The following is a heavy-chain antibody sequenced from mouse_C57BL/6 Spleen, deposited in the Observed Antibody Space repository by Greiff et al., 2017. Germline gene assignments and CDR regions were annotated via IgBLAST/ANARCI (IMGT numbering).Heavy chain of an antibody. CDR1: GYTFTSYD. D-gene: IGHD2-5*01. CDR3: ARYSNSLAY. CDR2: IYPRDGST. Sequence: QVQLQQSGPELVKPGASVKLSCKASGYTFTSYDINWVKQRPGQGLEWIGWIYPRDGSTKYNEKFKGKATFTADTSSNTAYMQLSSLTTEDSAIYYCARYSNSLAYWGQGTLVTVSA. J-gene: IGHJ3*01. V-gene: IGHV1-85*01.